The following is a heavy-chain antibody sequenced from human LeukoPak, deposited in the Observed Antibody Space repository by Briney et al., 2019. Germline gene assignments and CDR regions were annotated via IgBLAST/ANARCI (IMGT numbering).Heavy chain of an antibody. CDR3: AFWVTFDY. V-gene: IGHV3-23*01. J-gene: IGHJ4*02. CDR2: SRGSSVDT. Sequence: GGSLRLSCAASGIYDMSWVRQAPGKGLEWVSASRGSSVDTYYADSVKGRFTISRDISKNTLYLQMNSLRAEDTAVYYCAFWVTFDYWGQGTLVTVSS. D-gene: IGHD7-27*01. CDR1: GIYD.